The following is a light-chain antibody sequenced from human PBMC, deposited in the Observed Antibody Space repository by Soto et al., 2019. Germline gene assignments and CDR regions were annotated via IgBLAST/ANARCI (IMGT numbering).Light chain of an antibody. V-gene: IGKV1-5*01. CDR1: QSINNW. CDR2: DAS. J-gene: IGKJ4*01. Sequence: DVQMTQSPSSLSASVGDRVTITCRASQSINNWLAWYQQKPGKAPKFLIYDASTLETGVPSRFSGSASGTEFTHTISGLQPEDVASYYCQQYDSYPLTFGGGTRVELK. CDR3: QQYDSYPLT.